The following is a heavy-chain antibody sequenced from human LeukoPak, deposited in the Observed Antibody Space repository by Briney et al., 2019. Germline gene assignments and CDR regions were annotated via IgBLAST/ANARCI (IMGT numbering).Heavy chain of an antibody. V-gene: IGHV4-34*01. J-gene: IGHJ3*02. CDR1: GGSFSGYY. D-gene: IGHD3-10*01. CDR2: INHSGST. CDR3: ARLGVTQDAFDI. Sequence: SETLSLTCAVYGGSFSGYYWSWIRQPPGKGLEWIGEINHSGSTNYNPSLKSRLSISLDTSKNQFSLNLSSVTAADTAVFYCARLGVTQDAFDIWGQGTMVTVSS.